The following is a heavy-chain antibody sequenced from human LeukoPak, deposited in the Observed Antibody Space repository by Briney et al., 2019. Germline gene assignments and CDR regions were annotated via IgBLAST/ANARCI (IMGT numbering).Heavy chain of an antibody. CDR1: GYSISSGYY. Sequence: SETLSLTCTVSGYSISSGYYWGWIRQPPGKGLEWIGSIYHSGSTYYNPSLKSRVTISVDTSKNQFSLKLSSVTAADTAVYYCAREREGPYGYLDYWGQGTLVTVSS. V-gene: IGHV4-38-2*02. D-gene: IGHD4-17*01. J-gene: IGHJ4*02. CDR3: AREREGPYGYLDY. CDR2: IYHSGST.